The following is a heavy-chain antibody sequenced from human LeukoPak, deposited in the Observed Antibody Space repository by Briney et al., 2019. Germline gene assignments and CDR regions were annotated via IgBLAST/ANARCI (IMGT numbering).Heavy chain of an antibody. CDR2: IYPGDADT. CDR3: ARRGYSGFEGAWFDP. J-gene: IGHJ5*02. D-gene: IGHD5-12*01. Sequence: GESLKISCKGSGYTFTEYWIGWVRPMLGKGLEWMGIIYPGDADTKYSPSFQGQVTISADKSISTAYLQWSSLKASDTAMYYCARRGYSGFEGAWFDPWGQGTLVTVSS. V-gene: IGHV5-51*01. CDR1: GYTFTEYW.